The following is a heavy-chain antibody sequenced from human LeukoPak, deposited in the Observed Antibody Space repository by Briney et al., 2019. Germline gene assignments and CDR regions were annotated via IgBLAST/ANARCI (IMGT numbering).Heavy chain of an antibody. V-gene: IGHV3-23*01. D-gene: IGHD3-9*01. CDR2: ISGSRT. CDR1: GFTFSSYA. J-gene: IGHJ4*02. CDR3: AKTLTGGSSFDY. Sequence: PGGSLILSCAASGFTFSSYALSWVRQAPGKGLEWVSAISGSRTYYTDSVKGRFTISRDNSKNTLYLQMNSLRAEDTAVYYCAKTLTGGSSFDYWGQGTLVTVSS.